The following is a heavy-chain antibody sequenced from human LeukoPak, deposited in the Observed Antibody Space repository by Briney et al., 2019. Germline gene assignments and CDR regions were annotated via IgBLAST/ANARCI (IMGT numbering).Heavy chain of an antibody. CDR3: ARVRPSGMIDFWSGYHPRDYFDY. Sequence: GSLRLSCAASGFTFDDYGMSWIRQPPGKGLEWIGEINHSGSTNYNPSLKSRVTISVDTSKNQFSLKLSSVTAADTAVYYCARVRPSGMIDFWSGYHPRDYFDYWGQGTLVTVSS. V-gene: IGHV4-34*01. CDR1: GFTFDDYG. D-gene: IGHD3-3*01. J-gene: IGHJ4*02. CDR2: INHSGST.